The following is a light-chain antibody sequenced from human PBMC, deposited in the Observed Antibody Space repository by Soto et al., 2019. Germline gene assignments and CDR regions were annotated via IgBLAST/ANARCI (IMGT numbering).Light chain of an antibody. CDR3: QQYGSSPTWT. CDR2: GAS. J-gene: IGKJ1*01. Sequence: EFVLTQSPGTLSLSPGERATLSCRASQTVRNNYLAWYQQKPGQAPRLLIYGASTRATGIPDRFSGSGSGTDFTLTTSRLEPEDSAVYYCQQYGSSPTWTFGQGTKVDI. V-gene: IGKV3-20*01. CDR1: QTVRNNY.